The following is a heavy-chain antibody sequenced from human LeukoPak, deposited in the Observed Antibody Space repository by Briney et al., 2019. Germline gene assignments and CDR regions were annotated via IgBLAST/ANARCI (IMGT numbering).Heavy chain of an antibody. J-gene: IGHJ6*02. Sequence: GGSLRLSCAASGFTFSSYSMNWVRQAPGKGLEWVSSISSSSSYIYYADSVKGRFTISRDNAKNSLYLQMNSLGAEDTAVYYCARDFRPTYDFWSGYYKYYGMDVWGQGTTVTVSS. CDR1: GFTFSSYS. D-gene: IGHD3-3*01. CDR2: ISSSSSYI. CDR3: ARDFRPTYDFWSGYYKYYGMDV. V-gene: IGHV3-21*01.